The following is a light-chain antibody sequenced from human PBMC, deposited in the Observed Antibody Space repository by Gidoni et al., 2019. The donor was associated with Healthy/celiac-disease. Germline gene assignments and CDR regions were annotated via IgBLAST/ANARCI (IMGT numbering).Light chain of an antibody. CDR2: GAS. Sequence: EIVMPQSPATLSVSPGERATLSCRASQSVSSNLACYQQKHGQAHRLLIYGASTGATGIPAMSSGSGCGTEFTLTISSLQSEDLAVYDCQQYNNWPPCSFGQGTKLEIK. CDR1: QSVSSN. V-gene: IGKV3-15*01. J-gene: IGKJ2*04. CDR3: QQYNNWPPCS.